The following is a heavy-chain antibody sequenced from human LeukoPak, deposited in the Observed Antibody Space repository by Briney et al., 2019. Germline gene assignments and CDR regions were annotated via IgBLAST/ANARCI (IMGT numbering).Heavy chain of an antibody. V-gene: IGHV4-30-4*08. D-gene: IGHD3-22*01. J-gene: IGHJ4*02. CDR3: ARALERYYYDSSGYYAHFDY. Sequence: PSQTLSLTCTVSGGSISSGDYYWSWIRQPPGKGLEWIGEINHSGSTKYNPSLKSRVTISGDTSKNQFSLKLRSVTAADTAVYYCARALERYYYDSSGYYAHFDYWGQGTLVTVSS. CDR1: GGSISSGDYY. CDR2: INHSGST.